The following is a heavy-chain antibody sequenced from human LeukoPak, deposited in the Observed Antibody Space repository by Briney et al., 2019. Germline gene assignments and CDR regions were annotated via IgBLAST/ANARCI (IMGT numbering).Heavy chain of an antibody. V-gene: IGHV3-23*01. J-gene: IGHJ4*02. D-gene: IGHD6-19*01. CDR1: RFTFSDYT. CDR2: ISASGGST. CDR3: AKGRLVPDY. Sequence: GGSLRPSCAASRFTFSDYTMNWVRQAPGKGLEWVSTISASGGSTFYADSVKGRFTISRDNSKNTLYLQMNSLRVEDTAVYYCAKGRLVPDYWGQGTLVTVSS.